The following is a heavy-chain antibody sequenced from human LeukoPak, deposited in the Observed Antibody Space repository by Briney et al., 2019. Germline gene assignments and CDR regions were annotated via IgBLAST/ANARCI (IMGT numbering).Heavy chain of an antibody. CDR1: GFTFSNAW. CDR2: IKSKTDGGTT. V-gene: IGHV3-15*01. D-gene: IGHD6-19*01. J-gene: IGHJ4*02. CDR3: TTAAGPYAELDY. Sequence: GGSLRLSCAAPGFTFSNAWMSWVRQAPGKVLEWVGRIKSKTDGGTTDYAAPVKGRFTISRDDSKNTLYLQTNSLKTEDTAVYYCTTAAGPYAELDYWGQGTLVTVSS.